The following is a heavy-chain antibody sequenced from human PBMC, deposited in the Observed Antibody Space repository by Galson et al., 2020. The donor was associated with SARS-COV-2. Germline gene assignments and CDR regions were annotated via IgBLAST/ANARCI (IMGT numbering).Heavy chain of an antibody. CDR1: GFTFSSYS. CDR2: LSSSSSYI. V-gene: IGHV3-21*01. J-gene: IGHJ6*02. D-gene: IGHD6-6*01. Sequence: GGSLRLSCAASGFTFSSYSMNWVRQAPGKGLEWVSSLSSSSSYIYYADSVKGRFTISRDNAKNSLYLQMNSLRAEDTAVYYCARAFIHSSSTDVWGQGTTVTVSS. CDR3: ARAFIHSSSTDV.